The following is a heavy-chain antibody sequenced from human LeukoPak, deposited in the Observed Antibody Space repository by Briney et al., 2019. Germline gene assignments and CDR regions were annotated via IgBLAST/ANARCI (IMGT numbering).Heavy chain of an antibody. CDR2: ISSSSRYI. Sequence: PGGSLRLSCAASGFTYNYYSMNWVRQAPGKGLEWASSISSSSRYIYYADSVKGRFTIPRDNAKNSLYLQMNSLRAEDTAVYYYARDREEDYYMDVWGKGTTVTVSS. J-gene: IGHJ6*03. D-gene: IGHD3-10*01. V-gene: IGHV3-21*01. CDR3: ARDREEDYYMDV. CDR1: GFTYNYYS.